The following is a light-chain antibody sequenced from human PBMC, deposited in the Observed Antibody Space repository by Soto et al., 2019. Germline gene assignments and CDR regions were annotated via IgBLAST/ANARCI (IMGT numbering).Light chain of an antibody. Sequence: QSVLTQPASVSGSPGQSITISCTGSSSDVGGYEYVSWYQQHPGKAPKLMIYEVSNRPSGVSNRFSGSKSGNTASLTISGLQAEDEADYYCSSYTRSYTLLFGGGTKLTVL. V-gene: IGLV2-14*01. J-gene: IGLJ2*01. CDR1: SSDVGGYEY. CDR2: EVS. CDR3: SSYTRSYTLL.